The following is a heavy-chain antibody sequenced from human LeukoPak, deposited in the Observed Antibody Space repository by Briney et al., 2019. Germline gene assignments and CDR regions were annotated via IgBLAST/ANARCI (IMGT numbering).Heavy chain of an antibody. CDR3: TFGSGSSH. D-gene: IGHD3-10*01. CDR1: GFTFTGSA. J-gene: IGHJ1*01. CDR2: IRSKANNYAT. Sequence: PGGSLKLSCAASGFTFTGSAMHWVRQASGKGLEWVGRIRSKANNYATAYAASVTGRFTISRDDSKNTAYLQMNSLKPEDTAVYYCTFGSGSSHWGQGTLVTVSS. V-gene: IGHV3-73*01.